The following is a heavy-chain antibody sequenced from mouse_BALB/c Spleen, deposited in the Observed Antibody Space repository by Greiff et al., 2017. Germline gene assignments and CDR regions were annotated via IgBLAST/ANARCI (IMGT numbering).Heavy chain of an antibody. CDR3: ARSLSPAWFAY. CDR2: ISSGSSTI. J-gene: IGHJ3*01. V-gene: IGHV5-17*02. CDR1: GFTFSSFG. Sequence: EVHLVESGGGLVQPGGSRKLSCAASGFTFSSFGMHWVRQAPEKGLEWVAYISSGSSTIYYADTVKGRFTISRDNPKNTLFLQMTSLRSEDTAMYYCARSLSPAWFAYWGQGTLVAVSA. D-gene: IGHD2-3*01.